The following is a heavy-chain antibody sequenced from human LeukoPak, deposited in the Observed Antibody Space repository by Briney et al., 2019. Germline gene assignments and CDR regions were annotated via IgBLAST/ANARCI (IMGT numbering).Heavy chain of an antibody. CDR2: IYYSGST. D-gene: IGHD3-10*01. J-gene: IGHJ6*03. V-gene: IGHV4-39*01. CDR3: ARLRPYHYGYMDV. CDR1: GGSISGNSYY. Sequence: SETLSLTCTVSGGSISGNSYYWGWIRQPPGKGLDWIGSIYYSGSTYYNPSLKGRVTISVDTSKSQFSLKLNSVTAADTAVYYCARLRPYHYGYMDVWGKGTTVTVSS.